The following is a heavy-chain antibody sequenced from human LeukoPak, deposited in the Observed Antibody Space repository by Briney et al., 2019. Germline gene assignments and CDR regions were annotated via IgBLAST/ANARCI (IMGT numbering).Heavy chain of an antibody. CDR1: GGSINNYY. Sequence: ASETLSLTFTVSGGSINNYYWSWIRQPAGKGLEWIGRIYTRGSTNYNPSLKSRVTMSVDTSKNQFSLKLSSVTAADTAVYSCARGRYCSADICSGGDAFDIWGQGTMVSVSS. J-gene: IGHJ3*02. CDR3: ARGRYCSADICSGGDAFDI. CDR2: IYTRGST. V-gene: IGHV4-4*07. D-gene: IGHD2-15*01.